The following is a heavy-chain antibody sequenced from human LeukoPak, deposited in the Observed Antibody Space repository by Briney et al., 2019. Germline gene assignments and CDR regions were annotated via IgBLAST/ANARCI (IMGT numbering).Heavy chain of an antibody. CDR1: GFTFDDYA. CDR3: AKEVDCPSDCLFFHS. Sequence: GGSLRLSCAASGFTFDDYAMHWVRQGPGKGLEWVSGISWNSGNIGYADSVKGRFTISRDNAKNSLYLQMNSLRAEDTALYYCAKEVDCPSDCLFFHSWGQGTLVTVSS. CDR2: ISWNSGNI. D-gene: IGHD2-21*02. J-gene: IGHJ4*02. V-gene: IGHV3-9*01.